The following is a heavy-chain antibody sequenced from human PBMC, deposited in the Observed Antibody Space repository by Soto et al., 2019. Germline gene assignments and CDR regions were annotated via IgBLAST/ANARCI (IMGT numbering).Heavy chain of an antibody. CDR2: LSGSGGGT. V-gene: IGHV3-23*01. D-gene: IGHD1-1*01. J-gene: IGHJ4*02. Sequence: GVLRLSCAASGFTFSSYAMSWVRQAPGKGLEWFSRLSGSGGGTYYADSVKGRFTFSRDNSKNTLYLQMNSLRAEDTAVYYCAKFGMATTKRSPPYYIDYWGQGALVTVSS. CDR1: GFTFSSYA. CDR3: AKFGMATTKRSPPYYIDY.